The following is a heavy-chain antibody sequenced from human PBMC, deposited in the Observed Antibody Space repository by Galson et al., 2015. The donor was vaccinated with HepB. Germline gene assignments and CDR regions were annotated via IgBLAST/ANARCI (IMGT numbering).Heavy chain of an antibody. CDR3: ATLWDGYNPRDH. CDR2: IIPILGIA. CDR1: GGTFSSYA. Sequence: SVKVSCKASGGTFSSYAISWVRQAPGQGLEWMGRIIPILGIANYAQKFQGRVTITADKSTSTAYMELSSLRSEDTAVYYCATLWDGYNPRDHWGQGTLVTVSS. D-gene: IGHD5-24*01. J-gene: IGHJ4*02. V-gene: IGHV1-69*04.